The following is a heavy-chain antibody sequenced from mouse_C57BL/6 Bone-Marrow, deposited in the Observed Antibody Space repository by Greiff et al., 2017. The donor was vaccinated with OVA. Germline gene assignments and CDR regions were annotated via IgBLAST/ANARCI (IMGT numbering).Heavy chain of an antibody. V-gene: IGHV1-72*01. D-gene: IGHD1-1*01. CDR1: GYTFTSYW. CDR3: ARWDGCSWYVDV. Sequence: QVQLQQPGAELVKPGASVKLSCKASGYTFTSYWMHWVKQRPGRGLEWIGRIDPNSGGTKYNEKFKSKATLTVAKPSRTPYMLLSSLTSEDAAVYCCARWDGCSWYVDVWGTGTTVTVSA. J-gene: IGHJ1*03. CDR2: IDPNSGGT.